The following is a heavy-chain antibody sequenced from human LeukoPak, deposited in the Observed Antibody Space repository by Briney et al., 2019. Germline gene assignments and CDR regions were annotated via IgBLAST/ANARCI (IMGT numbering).Heavy chain of an antibody. CDR1: GCTFSSYA. J-gene: IGHJ4*02. V-gene: IGHV3-30-3*01. CDR2: ISYDGSNK. Sequence: PGGSLRLSCAASGCTFSSYAMHWVRQAPGKGLEWVAVISYDGSNKYYADSVKGRFTISRDNSKNTLYLQMNSLRAEDTAVYYCARSIIAVAAGGTINYWGQGTLVTVSS. D-gene: IGHD6-19*01. CDR3: ARSIIAVAAGGTINY.